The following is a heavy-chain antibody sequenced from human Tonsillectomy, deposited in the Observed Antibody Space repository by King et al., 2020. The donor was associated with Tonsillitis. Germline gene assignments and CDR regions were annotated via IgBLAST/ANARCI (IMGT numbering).Heavy chain of an antibody. Sequence: VQLTQWGAGLLKPSETLSLTCAVYGGSFSGYYWSWIRQPPGKGLEWIGEINHSGSTNYNPSLKSRVTISVDTSKNRFSLTLSSVTAADTAVYYCARGVLYSSGWLKPSYYFDYWGQGTLVTVSS. J-gene: IGHJ4*02. CDR3: ARGVLYSSGWLKPSYYFDY. CDR1: GGSFSGYY. V-gene: IGHV4-34*01. D-gene: IGHD6-19*01. CDR2: INHSGST.